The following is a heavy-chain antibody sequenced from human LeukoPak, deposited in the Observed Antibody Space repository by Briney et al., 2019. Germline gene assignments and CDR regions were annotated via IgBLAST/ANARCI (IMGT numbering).Heavy chain of an antibody. Sequence: SETLSLTCAVYGGSFSGYYWSWIRQPPGKGLEWIGEINHSGSTNYNPSLKSRVTISVDTSKNQFSLKLSSVTAADTAVYYCARGRRLLELRAYNWFDPWGQGTLVTVSS. J-gene: IGHJ5*02. V-gene: IGHV4-34*01. D-gene: IGHD1-7*01. CDR1: GGSFSGYY. CDR3: ARGRRLLELRAYNWFDP. CDR2: INHSGST.